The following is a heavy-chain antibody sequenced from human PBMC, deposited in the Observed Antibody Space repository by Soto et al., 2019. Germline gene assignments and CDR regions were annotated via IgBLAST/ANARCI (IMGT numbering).Heavy chain of an antibody. Sequence: SETLSLTCTVSGGSMSRGDYYWSWIRQPPGKGLEWIGYIYYSGSTNYNPSLKSRVTISVDTSKNQLSLKLSSVTAADTAVYYCARRYGYYFDYWGQGTLVTVSS. V-gene: IGHV4-61*08. D-gene: IGHD3-9*01. J-gene: IGHJ4*02. CDR3: ARRYGYYFDY. CDR1: GGSMSRGDYY. CDR2: IYYSGST.